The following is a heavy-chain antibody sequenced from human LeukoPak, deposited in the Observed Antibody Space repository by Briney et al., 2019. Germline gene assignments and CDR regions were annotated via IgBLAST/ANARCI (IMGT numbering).Heavy chain of an antibody. CDR2: ISSDGTNK. CDR3: ARDPVTTWGYFDY. V-gene: IGHV3-30-3*01. J-gene: IGHJ4*02. D-gene: IGHD4-17*01. Sequence: GGSLRLSCAASGFTFRNYAIHWVRQAPGKGLEWVAVISSDGTNKNYADSVKGRSTISRDKAKNTVYLQVNSLRSEDTAVYYCARDPVTTWGYFDYWGQGTLVTVSS. CDR1: GFTFRNYA.